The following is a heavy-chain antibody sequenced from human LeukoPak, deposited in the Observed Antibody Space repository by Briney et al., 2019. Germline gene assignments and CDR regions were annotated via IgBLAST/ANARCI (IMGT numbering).Heavy chain of an antibody. D-gene: IGHD6-13*01. Sequence: ASVKVSCKASGGTFSSYAISWVRQAPGQGLEWMGGIIPIFGTANYAQKFQGRVTITADESTSTAYMELSSLRSEDTAVYYCARGPIAAAGTGYYYYYGMDVWGQGTTVTVSS. CDR2: IIPIFGTA. J-gene: IGHJ6*02. CDR1: GGTFSSYA. CDR3: ARGPIAAAGTGYYYYYGMDV. V-gene: IGHV1-69*13.